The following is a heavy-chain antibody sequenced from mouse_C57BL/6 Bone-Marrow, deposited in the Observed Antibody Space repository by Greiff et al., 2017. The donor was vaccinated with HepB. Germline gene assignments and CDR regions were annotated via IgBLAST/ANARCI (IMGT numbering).Heavy chain of an antibody. D-gene: IGHD1-1*01. J-gene: IGHJ2*01. CDR3: ARIYGSSLFDY. CDR1: GYTFTSYW. V-gene: IGHV1-69*01. Sequence: QVQLQQPGAELVMPGASVKLSCKASGYTFTSYWMHWVKQRPGQGLEWIGEIDPSDSYTNYNQKFKGKSTLTVDKSSSTAYMQLSSLTSEDSAVDYCARIYGSSLFDYWGQGSTLTVSS. CDR2: IDPSDSYT.